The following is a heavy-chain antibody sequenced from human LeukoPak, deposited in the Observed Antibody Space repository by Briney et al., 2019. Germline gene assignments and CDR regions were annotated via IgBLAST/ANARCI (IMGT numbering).Heavy chain of an antibody. CDR2: SITIFGTA. D-gene: IGHD3-3*01. CDR3: ARAGLRFNWFDP. V-gene: IGHV1-69*05. J-gene: IGHJ5*02. CDR1: GGTFSSYA. Sequence: GSSVKVSCKASGGTFSSYAISWVRQAPAQGIEWMGGSITIFGTANYAQKFQGRVTITTDESTSTAYMELSSLRSEDTAVYYCARAGLRFNWFDPWGQGSLVTVCS.